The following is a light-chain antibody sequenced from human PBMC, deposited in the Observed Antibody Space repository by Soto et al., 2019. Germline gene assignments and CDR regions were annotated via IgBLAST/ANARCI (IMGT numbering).Light chain of an antibody. Sequence: EIVLTQSPGTLSLSPGERATLSCRASQSVSNNYLAWYQQKPGQAPRLLIFDASSRATGIPDRFSGSGSGTDFTLTISRLEPEDFAVYYCQQYGSSSWTFGQGTKVDI. V-gene: IGKV3-20*01. CDR2: DAS. J-gene: IGKJ1*01. CDR1: QSVSNNY. CDR3: QQYGSSSWT.